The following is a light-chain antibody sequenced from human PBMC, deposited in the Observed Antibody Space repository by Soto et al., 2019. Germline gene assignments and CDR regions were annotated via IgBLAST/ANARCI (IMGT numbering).Light chain of an antibody. CDR1: QSIAKS. CDR2: AAS. CDR3: QQSYITTIT. V-gene: IGKV1-39*01. Sequence: DIQMTQSPSSLSASIGDTITVTCRENQSIAKSLNWYQKTQGAAPRLXIRAASGLQSGVPSRFGCSGAGPDCTRTISSLEPDDVATDSCQQSYITTITFGQGTRLEIK. J-gene: IGKJ5*01.